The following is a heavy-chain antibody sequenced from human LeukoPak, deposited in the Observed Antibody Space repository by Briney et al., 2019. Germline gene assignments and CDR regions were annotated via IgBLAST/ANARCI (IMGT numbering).Heavy chain of an antibody. D-gene: IGHD3-22*01. V-gene: IGHV3-21*01. J-gene: IGHJ4*02. Sequence: PGGSLRLSCAASGFTFSSYSMYWVRQAPWKGLVCVLYISSSSSYIYYADSVKGRFTISSDNAKNSLYLQMNSLRAEDTAVYYCARASEDYYDSSGYGNFDYWGQGTLVTVSS. CDR1: GFTFSSYS. CDR2: ISSSSSYI. CDR3: ARASEDYYDSSGYGNFDY.